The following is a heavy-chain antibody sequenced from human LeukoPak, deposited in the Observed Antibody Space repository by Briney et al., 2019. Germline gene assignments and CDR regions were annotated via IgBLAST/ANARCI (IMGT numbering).Heavy chain of an antibody. CDR1: GFTFSSYS. CDR3: AKDGYSSGWYMVDAFDI. V-gene: IGHV3-21*04. J-gene: IGHJ3*02. CDR2: ISSSSSYI. D-gene: IGHD6-19*01. Sequence: GGSLRLSCAASGFTFSSYSMNWVRQAPGKGLEWVSSISSSSSYIYYADSVKGRFTISRDNSKNTLYLQMNSLRAEDTAVYYCAKDGYSSGWYMVDAFDIWGQGTMVTVSS.